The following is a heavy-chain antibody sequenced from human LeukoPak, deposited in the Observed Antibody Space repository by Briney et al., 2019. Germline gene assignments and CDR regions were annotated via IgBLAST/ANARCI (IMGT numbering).Heavy chain of an antibody. CDR3: ARDLRSSGWYVFDH. J-gene: IGHJ4*02. V-gene: IGHV4-59*01. Sequence: SETLSLTCTVSGGSISTYYWTWIRQPPGKGLEWIGYIYYSGATKHNPSLGSRVTMSVDTSKNQLSLKLSSVTAADTAVYYCARDLRSSGWYVFDHWGQGALVTVSS. CDR1: GGSISTYY. CDR2: IYYSGAT. D-gene: IGHD6-19*01.